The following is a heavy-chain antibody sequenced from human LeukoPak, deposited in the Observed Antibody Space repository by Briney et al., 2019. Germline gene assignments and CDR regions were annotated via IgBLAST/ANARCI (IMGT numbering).Heavy chain of an antibody. D-gene: IGHD6-13*01. CDR3: ARDLSYSSSWTTWYYYYYMDA. Sequence: GGSLRLSCAASGFTFSSYSMNWVRQAPGKGLEWVSSISSSSSYIYYADSVKGRFTISRDNAKNSLYLQMNSLRAEDTAVYYCARDLSYSSSWTTWYYYYYMDAWGKGTTVTVSS. V-gene: IGHV3-21*01. CDR1: GFTFSSYS. CDR2: ISSSSSYI. J-gene: IGHJ6*03.